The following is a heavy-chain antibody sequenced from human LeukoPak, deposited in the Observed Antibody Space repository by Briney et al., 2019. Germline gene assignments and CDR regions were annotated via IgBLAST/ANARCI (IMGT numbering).Heavy chain of an antibody. CDR3: ARGDLYFDY. CDR2: IYYSGST. D-gene: IGHD3-10*01. J-gene: IGHJ4*02. Sequence: SVTLSLTCTVSGGSISSSSYYWGWIRQPPGKGLEWIGSIYYSGSTYYNPSLKSRVTISVDTSKNQFSLKLSSVTAADTAVYYCARGDLYFDYWGQGTLVTVSS. V-gene: IGHV4-39*01. CDR1: GGSISSSSYY.